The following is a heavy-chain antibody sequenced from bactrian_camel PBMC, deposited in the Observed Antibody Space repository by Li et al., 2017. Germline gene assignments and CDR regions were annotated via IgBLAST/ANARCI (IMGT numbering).Heavy chain of an antibody. CDR1: GFTFSNYD. Sequence: QLVESGGGLVHPGGSLTLSCVVSGFTFSNYDMSWSRQAPGKGLEWVSGIDSGGGVTDYADSVKGRFAISRDNAKNTIYLRLNSLTTEDTAVYHCAPDPRGSRYWGHGTQVTVS. D-gene: IGHD3*01. V-gene: IGHV3S40*01. CDR2: IDSGGGVT. CDR3: APDPRGSRY. J-gene: IGHJ4*01.